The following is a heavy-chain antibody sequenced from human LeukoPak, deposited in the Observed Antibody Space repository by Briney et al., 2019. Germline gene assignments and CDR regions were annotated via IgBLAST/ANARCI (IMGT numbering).Heavy chain of an antibody. J-gene: IGHJ4*02. CDR2: IYYSDST. D-gene: IGHD5-18*01. CDR1: GGSINNYF. Sequence: SETLSLTCTVSGGSINNYFWSWIRQPPGKGLECIAYIYYSDSTYYNPSLKSRVTISVDTSKNQFSLKLSSVTAADTAVYYCARLAAMAHTDYWGQGTLVTVSS. V-gene: IGHV4-59*08. CDR3: ARLAAMAHTDY.